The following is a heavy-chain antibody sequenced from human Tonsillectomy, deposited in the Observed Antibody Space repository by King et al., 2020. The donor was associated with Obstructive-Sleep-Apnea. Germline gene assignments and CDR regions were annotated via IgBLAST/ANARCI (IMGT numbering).Heavy chain of an antibody. V-gene: IGHV1-18*01. CDR1: GYTFSTNG. Sequence: VQLVESGAEVKKPGASVKVSCKASGYTFSTNGISWVRQAPGQGLEWMGWIGAYNGNTNYAQKFQGRVTVTTDTSTSTAYMELRSLTSDDTAVYYCAKMGGGTAGSTMDCWGQGTLVTVSS. D-gene: IGHD6-13*01. CDR2: IGAYNGNT. CDR3: AKMGGGTAGSTMDC. J-gene: IGHJ4*02.